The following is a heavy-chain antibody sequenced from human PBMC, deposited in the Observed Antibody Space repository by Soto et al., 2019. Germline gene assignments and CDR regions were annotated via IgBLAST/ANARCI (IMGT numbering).Heavy chain of an antibody. CDR2: ISSSGSTI. D-gene: IGHD5-12*01. V-gene: IGHV3-48*03. CDR3: ARDHGGDGYNPGGAFDI. Sequence: PEGSLRLSCAASGFTFSSYEMNWVRQAPGKGLEWVSYISSSGSTIYYADSVKGRFTISRDNAKNSLYLQMNSLRAEDTAVYYCARDHGGDGYNPGGAFDIWGQGKMVTVSS. J-gene: IGHJ3*02. CDR1: GFTFSSYE.